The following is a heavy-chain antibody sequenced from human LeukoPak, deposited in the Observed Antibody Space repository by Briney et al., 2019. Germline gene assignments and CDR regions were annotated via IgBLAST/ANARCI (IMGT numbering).Heavy chain of an antibody. V-gene: IGHV3-23*01. CDR3: AKEFFDGDYVNWFDP. D-gene: IGHD4-17*01. CDR2: ISGSGGST. CDR1: GFTFSSYA. J-gene: IGHJ5*02. Sequence: PGGSLRLSCAASGFTFSSYAMSWVRQAPGKGLEWVSVISGSGGSTYYADSVKGRFTISRDNSKNTLYLQMNSLRAEDTAVYYCAKEFFDGDYVNWFDPWGRGTLVTVSS.